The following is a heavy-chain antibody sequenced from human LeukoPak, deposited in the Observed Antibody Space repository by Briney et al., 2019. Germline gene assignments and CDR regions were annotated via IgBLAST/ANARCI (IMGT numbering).Heavy chain of an antibody. CDR3: AKVMKWSGSYYFDY. D-gene: IGHD1-26*01. V-gene: IGHV3-23*01. J-gene: IGHJ4*02. CDR1: GFTFSSYA. Sequence: GGSLRLSCAASGFTFSSYAMSWVRQAPGKGLEWVSAISGSGSSTYYADSVKGRFTISRDNSKNTLYLQMNSLRAEDTAVYYCAKVMKWSGSYYFDYWGQGTLVTVSS. CDR2: ISGSGSST.